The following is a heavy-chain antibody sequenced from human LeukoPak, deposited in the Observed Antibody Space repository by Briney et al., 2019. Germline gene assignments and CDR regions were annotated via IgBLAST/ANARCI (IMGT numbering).Heavy chain of an antibody. CDR1: GGTFSSYA. CDR2: ISAYNGNT. V-gene: IGHV1-18*01. CDR3: ARDVAREFDY. J-gene: IGHJ4*02. Sequence: GASVKVSCKASGGTFSSYAISWVRQAPGQGLEWMGWISAYNGNTNYAQKLQGRVTMTTDTSTSTAYMELRSLRSDDTAVYYCARDVAREFDYWGQGTLVTVSS.